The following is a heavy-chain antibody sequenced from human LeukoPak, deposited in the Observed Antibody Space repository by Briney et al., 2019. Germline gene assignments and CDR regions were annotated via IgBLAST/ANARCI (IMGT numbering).Heavy chain of an antibody. CDR3: AKMVREFYTISYYFDY. CDR1: GFTFSSYA. J-gene: IGHJ4*02. CDR2: ISGSGAGT. D-gene: IGHD2-8*01. Sequence: GGSLRLSCAVSGFTFSSYAMNWVRQAPGQGLEWVSGISGSGAGTYYADPVKGRFTISRDNSKNTLYLQMNSLRAEDTAVYYCAKMVREFYTISYYFDYWGQGTLVTVSS. V-gene: IGHV3-23*01.